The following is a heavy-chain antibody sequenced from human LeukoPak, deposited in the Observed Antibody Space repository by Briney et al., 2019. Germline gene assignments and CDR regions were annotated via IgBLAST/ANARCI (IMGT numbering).Heavy chain of an antibody. V-gene: IGHV3-21*01. CDR2: ISSSSSYI. CDR1: GFTFSSYS. Sequence: GGSLRLSCAASGFTFSSYSMNWVRQAPGKGLEWVSSISSSSSYIYYADSVKGRFTISRDNAKNSLYLQMNSLRAEDTAVYYSARGLALGGAFDIWGQGTMVTVSS. CDR3: ARGLALGGAFDI. J-gene: IGHJ3*02. D-gene: IGHD3-16*01.